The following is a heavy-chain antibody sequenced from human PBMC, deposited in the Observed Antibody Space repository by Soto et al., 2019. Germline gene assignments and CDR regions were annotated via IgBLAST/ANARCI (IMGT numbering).Heavy chain of an antibody. CDR3: ARDPKDSSGSG. J-gene: IGHJ4*02. CDR1: GYRFTYYG. Sequence: SVKVSCKASGYRFTYYGISWVRQAPGQGLEWMGGIIPIFGTANYAQKFQGRVTITADESTSTAYMELSSLRSEDTAVYYCARDPKDSSGSGWGQGTLVTVSS. V-gene: IGHV1-69*13. CDR2: IIPIFGTA. D-gene: IGHD6-19*01.